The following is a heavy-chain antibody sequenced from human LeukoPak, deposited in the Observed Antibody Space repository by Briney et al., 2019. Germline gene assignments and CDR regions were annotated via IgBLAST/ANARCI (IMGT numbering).Heavy chain of an antibody. CDR3: ARYGLGAHAFDI. V-gene: IGHV3-66*01. CDR1: GFTVSSNY. D-gene: IGHD3/OR15-3a*01. CDR2: IYSVGST. J-gene: IGHJ3*02. Sequence: GGSLRLSCAASGFTVSSNYMNWVRQAPGEGLEWVSVIYSVGSTYYPDSVKGRFTISRDNSKNTLYLQMNSLRAEDTAVYYCARYGLGAHAFDIWGQGTMVTVSS.